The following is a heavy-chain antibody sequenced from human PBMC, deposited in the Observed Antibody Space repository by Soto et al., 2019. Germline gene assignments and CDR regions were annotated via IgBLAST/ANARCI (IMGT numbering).Heavy chain of an antibody. D-gene: IGHD6-13*01. CDR2: ISNSGNT. J-gene: IGHJ5*02. V-gene: IGHV4-59*01. CDR3: ARRGSTWYSWFDP. CDR1: GASFTTYD. Sequence: PAETLSLTCAASGASFTTYDWSWIRQAPGKGLEWIGYISNSGNTNYNPSLKTRVTISLDTSKNHFSLKMRSVTAADTAVYYCARRGSTWYSWFDPWGQGTLVTVSS.